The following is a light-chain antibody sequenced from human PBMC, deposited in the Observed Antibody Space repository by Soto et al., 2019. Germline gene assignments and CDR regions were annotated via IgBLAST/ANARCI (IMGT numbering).Light chain of an antibody. CDR3: YSYIRLITSYV. V-gene: IGLV2-23*01. J-gene: IGLJ1*01. Sequence: QSALTQPACVSGSPGQSITISCSGTSSNIGGYNVVSWYQQHPGKAPKVIVYEGIKRPSGVSDRFSGSTSGSTASLKISGLQADEEADDHCYSYIRLITSYVFGSGTKVTGL. CDR2: EGI. CDR1: SSNIGGYNV.